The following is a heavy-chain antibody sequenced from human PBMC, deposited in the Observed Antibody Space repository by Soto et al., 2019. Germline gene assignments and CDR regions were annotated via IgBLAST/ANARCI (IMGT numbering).Heavy chain of an antibody. D-gene: IGHD3-10*01. J-gene: IGHJ6*02. V-gene: IGHV4-59*08. CDR3: ARQGFGPLPGLVDV. CDR2: VHHSWGS. Sequence: QVQLQESGPGLVKPSETLSLSCTVSGGSISSYYWSWFRQSPGKRMEWIGYVHHSWGSSYNPSLQSRAAISRDRSKSQFSLRVTSVPATDTAVYYCARQGFGPLPGLVDVWGQGTTVTVSS. CDR1: GGSISSYY.